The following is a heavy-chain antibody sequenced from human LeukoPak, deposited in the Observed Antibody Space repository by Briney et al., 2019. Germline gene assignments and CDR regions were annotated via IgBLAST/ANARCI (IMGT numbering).Heavy chain of an antibody. Sequence: GGSLRLSCAASGFTFSDYYMSWIRQAPGKGLEWVSAISGSGGSTYYADSVKGRFTISRDNSKNTLYLQMNSLRAEDTAVYYCAKDLEDIVVVGYFQHWGQGTLVTVSS. CDR1: GFTFSDYY. V-gene: IGHV3-23*01. J-gene: IGHJ1*01. CDR3: AKDLEDIVVVGYFQH. D-gene: IGHD2-2*01. CDR2: ISGSGGST.